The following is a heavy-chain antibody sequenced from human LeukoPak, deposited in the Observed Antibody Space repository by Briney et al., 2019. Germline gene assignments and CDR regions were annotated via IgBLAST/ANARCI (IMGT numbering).Heavy chain of an antibody. V-gene: IGHV4-59*11. CDR1: GGSISSHY. Sequence: SETLSLTCTVSGGSISSHYWSRIRQPPGKGLEWIGYIYYSGSTNYNPSLKSRVTISVDTSKNQFSLKLSSVTAADTAVYYCARFGDTAMVLDYWGQGTLVTVSS. CDR3: ARFGDTAMVLDY. CDR2: IYYSGST. J-gene: IGHJ4*02. D-gene: IGHD5-18*01.